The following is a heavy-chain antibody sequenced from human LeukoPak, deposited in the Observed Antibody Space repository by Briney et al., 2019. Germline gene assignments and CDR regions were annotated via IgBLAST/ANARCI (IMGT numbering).Heavy chain of an antibody. V-gene: IGHV3-7*05. J-gene: IGHJ4*02. CDR2: INQDGCEK. Sequence: SGGSLRLSCAASGFTFSSYWMSWVRQAPGKGLEWVANINQDGCEKYYVDSVKGRFTISRDNAKNSLYLQMNSLRAEDTAVYYCARADYGGNSDPLDYWGQGTLVTVSS. CDR3: ARADYGGNSDPLDY. CDR1: GFTFSSYW. D-gene: IGHD4-23*01.